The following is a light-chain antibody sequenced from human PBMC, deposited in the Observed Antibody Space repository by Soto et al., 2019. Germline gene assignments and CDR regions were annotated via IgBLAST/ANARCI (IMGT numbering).Light chain of an antibody. CDR1: SSDVGGYNL. V-gene: IGLV2-23*01. J-gene: IGLJ2*01. CDR3: CSYAGYSTPAL. Sequence: QSALTQPASVSGSPGQSITISCTGTSSDVGGYNLVSWYQQHPGRAPKLIIYEGSNRPSGVSNRFSGSKSGITASLTISGLQPEDEADYYCCSYAGYSTPALFGGGTKLTVL. CDR2: EGS.